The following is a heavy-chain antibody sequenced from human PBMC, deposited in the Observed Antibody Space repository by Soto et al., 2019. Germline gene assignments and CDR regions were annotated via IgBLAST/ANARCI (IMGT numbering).Heavy chain of an antibody. CDR3: ARARSITIFGVVGFAMDV. V-gene: IGHV5-10-1*03. CDR1: GYTFTDYW. Sequence: EVQLVQAGAEVKKPGESLRIACKGSGYTFTDYWINWVRQMPGKGLEWMGRIDPSDSYTKYSPSFQGHVTLSADKSISTAYLEWSSPEASDTAMYYCARARSITIFGVVGFAMDVWGQGTTVTVPS. J-gene: IGHJ6*02. D-gene: IGHD3-3*01. CDR2: IDPSDSYT.